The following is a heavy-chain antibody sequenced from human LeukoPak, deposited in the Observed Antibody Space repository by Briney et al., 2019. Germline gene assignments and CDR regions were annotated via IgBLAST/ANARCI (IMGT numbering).Heavy chain of an antibody. CDR2: IYHSGST. J-gene: IGHJ4*02. V-gene: IGHV4-30-2*01. CDR1: GGSISSGGYS. Sequence: SETLSLTCAVSGGSISSGGYSWSWIRQPPGTGLEWIGYIYHSGSTYYNPSLKSRVTISVDRSKNQFSLKLSSVTAADTAVYYCARATYYYGSGSYLSDWGRGTLVTVSS. CDR3: ARATYYYGSGSYLSD. D-gene: IGHD3-10*01.